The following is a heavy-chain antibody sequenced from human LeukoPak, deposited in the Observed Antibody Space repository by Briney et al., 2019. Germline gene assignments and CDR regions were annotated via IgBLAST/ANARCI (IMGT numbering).Heavy chain of an antibody. Sequence: PGGALRLSFAASGFTVITNDMTWVRPAPGKGLEWGSVLYSDGNTKYADSVQGRFTISRDNSKNTLYLEMNSLSPDDTAVYYCARGVEPLAANTLAYWGQGTLVTVSS. CDR3: ARGVEPLAANTLAY. CDR2: LYSDGNT. D-gene: IGHD1-14*01. CDR1: GFTVITND. J-gene: IGHJ4*02. V-gene: IGHV3-53*01.